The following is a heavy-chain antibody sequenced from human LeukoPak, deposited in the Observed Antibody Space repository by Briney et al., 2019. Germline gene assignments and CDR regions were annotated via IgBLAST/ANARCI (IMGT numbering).Heavy chain of an antibody. CDR2: IYYSGST. Sequence: PSETLSLTCTVSGGSISSYYWSWIRQPPGKGLESIGYIYYSGSTNSNPSLKSRVTISVDTSKNQFSLKLSSVTAADTAVYYCARIGVGKAVDYWGQGTLVTVSS. V-gene: IGHV4-59*01. CDR1: GGSISSYY. D-gene: IGHD2-15*01. J-gene: IGHJ4*02. CDR3: ARIGVGKAVDY.